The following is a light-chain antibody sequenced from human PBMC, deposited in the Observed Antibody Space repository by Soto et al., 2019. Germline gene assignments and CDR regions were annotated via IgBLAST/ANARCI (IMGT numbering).Light chain of an antibody. J-gene: IGKJ1*01. CDR1: ESLMHTNGNNY. CDR2: FGS. CDR3: MQALQTRWT. V-gene: IGKV2-28*01. Sequence: DIVMTQSPLSLRVTTGEPASISCRSSESLMHTNGNNYLDWYLQKPGQSPQLLIYFGSTRASGVPDRVSGSGSYTDFTLTISRVEAEDVGVYYCMQALQTRWTFGQGTKVEIK.